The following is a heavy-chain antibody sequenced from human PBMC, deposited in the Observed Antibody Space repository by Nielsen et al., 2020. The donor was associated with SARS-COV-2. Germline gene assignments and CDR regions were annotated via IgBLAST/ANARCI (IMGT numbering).Heavy chain of an antibody. D-gene: IGHD4-23*01. CDR2: ISGSGGST. V-gene: IGHV3-23*01. CDR3: TKIYSGNSGLFYYYYMDV. Sequence: WIRQPPGKGLEWVSAISGSGGSTYYADSVKGRFTISRDNSKNTLYLQMNSLRAEDAAVYYCTKIYSGNSGLFYYYYMDVWGKGTTVTVSS. J-gene: IGHJ6*03.